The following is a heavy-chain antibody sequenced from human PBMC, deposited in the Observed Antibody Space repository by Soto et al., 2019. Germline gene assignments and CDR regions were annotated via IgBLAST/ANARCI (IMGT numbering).Heavy chain of an antibody. J-gene: IGHJ4*02. CDR2: ISYDGKNK. CDR1: GFTFSNYG. CDR3: AKEALVCPTSNDYFDS. Sequence: QVQLVESGGGVVQPGRSLRLSCVASGFTFSNYGMHWVRQAPGRGLEWVAVISYDGKNKYYADSVKGPFTISRDNSKSTLYLQMNSLRAEDTAVYYGAKEALVCPTSNDYFDSWGQGTLVTVSS. V-gene: IGHV3-30*18. D-gene: IGHD3-16*01.